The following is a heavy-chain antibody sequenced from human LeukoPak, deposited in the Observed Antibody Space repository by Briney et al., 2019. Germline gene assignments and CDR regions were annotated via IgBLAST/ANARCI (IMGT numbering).Heavy chain of an antibody. J-gene: IGHJ4*02. CDR1: GGSISSYY. CDR2: IYYSGST. V-gene: IGHV4-59*01. Sequence: SETLSLTCTVSGGSISSYYWSWIRQPLGKGLEWIGYIYYSGSTNYNPSLKSRVTISVDTSKNQFSLKLSSVTAADTAVYYCAGVSGSYRHNYFDYWGQGTLVTVSS. D-gene: IGHD1-26*01. CDR3: AGVSGSYRHNYFDY.